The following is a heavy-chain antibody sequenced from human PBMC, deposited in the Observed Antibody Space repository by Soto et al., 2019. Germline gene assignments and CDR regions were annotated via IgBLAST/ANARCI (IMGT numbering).Heavy chain of an antibody. CDR3: ASISKYQLLSLRHYYYYYYMDV. CDR1: GFTFSSYW. Sequence: GGSLRLSCAASGFTFSSYWMSWVRQAPGKGLEWVANIKQDGSEKYYVDSVKGRFTISRDNAKNSLYLQMNSLRAEDTAVYYCASISKYQLLSLRHYYYYYYMDVWGKGTTVTVSS. J-gene: IGHJ6*03. D-gene: IGHD2-2*01. CDR2: IKQDGSEK. V-gene: IGHV3-7*01.